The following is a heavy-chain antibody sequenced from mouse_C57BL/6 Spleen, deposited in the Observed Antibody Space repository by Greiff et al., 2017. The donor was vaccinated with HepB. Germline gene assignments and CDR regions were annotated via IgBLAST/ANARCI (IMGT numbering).Heavy chain of an antibody. CDR1: GYTFTDYN. CDR2: INPNNGGT. V-gene: IGHV1-18*01. D-gene: IGHD1-2*01. CDR3: ARSNYGPQRGFAY. Sequence: VQLQQSGPELVKPGASVKIPCKASGYTFTDYNMDWVKQSHGKSLEWIGDINPNNGGTIYNQKFKGKATLTVDKSSSTAYMELRSLTSEDTAVYYCARSNYGPQRGFAYWGQGTLVTVSA. J-gene: IGHJ3*01.